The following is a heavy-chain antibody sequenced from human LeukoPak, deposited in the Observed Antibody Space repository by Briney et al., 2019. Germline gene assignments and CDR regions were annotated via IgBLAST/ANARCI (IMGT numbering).Heavy chain of an antibody. Sequence: ASVKVSCKASGYTFTSYAMHWVRQAPGQRLEWMGWINAGNGNTKYSQKFQGRVTITRDTSASTAYMELSSLRSEDTAVYYCATSGAVAGPPVGYWGQGTLVTVSS. J-gene: IGHJ4*02. D-gene: IGHD6-19*01. V-gene: IGHV1-3*01. CDR1: GYTFTSYA. CDR3: ATSGAVAGPPVGY. CDR2: INAGNGNT.